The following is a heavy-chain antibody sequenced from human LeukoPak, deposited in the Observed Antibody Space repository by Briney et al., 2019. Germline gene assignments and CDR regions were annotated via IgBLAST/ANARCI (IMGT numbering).Heavy chain of an antibody. V-gene: IGHV3-21*01. J-gene: IGHJ4*02. Sequence: GGSLRLSCAASGFTFSSYSMNWVRQAPGKGLEWVSSISSTSSYIYYPDSVKGRFTISRDNSRNSPYLQMNSLRAEDTAVYYCARASSGWAVDLYYFDHWGQGTLVTVSS. CDR3: ARASSGWAVDLYYFDH. CDR1: GFTFSSYS. CDR2: ISSTSSYI. D-gene: IGHD6-19*01.